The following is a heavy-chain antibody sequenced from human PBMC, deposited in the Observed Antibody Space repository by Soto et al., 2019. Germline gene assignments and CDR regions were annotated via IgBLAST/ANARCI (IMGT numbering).Heavy chain of an antibody. J-gene: IGHJ5*02. CDR1: GGTFSSYA. CDR3: AQTGIAGWNWFDP. Sequence: SVKVSCKASGGTFSSYAISWVRQAPGQGLEWMGGIIPIFGTANYAQKFQGRVTITADESTSTAYMELSSLRSEDTAVCYCAQTGIAGWNWFDPWGQGTLVTVSS. CDR2: IIPIFGTA. V-gene: IGHV1-69*13. D-gene: IGHD6-13*01.